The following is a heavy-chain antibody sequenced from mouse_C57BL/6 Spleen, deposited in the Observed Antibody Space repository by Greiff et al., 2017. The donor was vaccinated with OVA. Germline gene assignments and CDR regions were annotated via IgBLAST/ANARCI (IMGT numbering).Heavy chain of an antibody. CDR3: ARHGSSFYWYFDV. CDR2: IHPNSGST. D-gene: IGHD1-1*01. Sequence: VQLQQSGAELVKPGASVKLSCKASGYTFTSYWMHWVKQRPGQGLEWIGMIHPNSGSTNYNEKFKSKATLTVGKSSSTAYMQLSSLTSEDSAVYYCARHGSSFYWYFDVWGTGTTVTVSS. J-gene: IGHJ1*03. V-gene: IGHV1-64*01. CDR1: GYTFTSYW.